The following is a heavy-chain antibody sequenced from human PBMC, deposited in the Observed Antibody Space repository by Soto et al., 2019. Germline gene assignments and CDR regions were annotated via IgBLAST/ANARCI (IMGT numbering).Heavy chain of an antibody. Sequence: PSETLSLTCTVSGGSISDFYWSWIRQPAGKGLEWIGRIHTSGSTNINPSLKSRVSLSVDTSRNQLSLTLTSVTAADTAAYYRERPQYFGEDGAFNIWGQGTVVT. J-gene: IGHJ3*02. V-gene: IGHV4-4*07. CDR2: IHTSGST. D-gene: IGHD3-10*01. CDR3: ERPQYFGEDGAFNI. CDR1: GGSISDFY.